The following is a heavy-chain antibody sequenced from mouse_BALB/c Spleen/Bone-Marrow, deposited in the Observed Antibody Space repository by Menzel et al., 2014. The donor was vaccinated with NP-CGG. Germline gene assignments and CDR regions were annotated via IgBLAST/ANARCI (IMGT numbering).Heavy chain of an antibody. D-gene: IGHD1-1*01. CDR2: ILPGSGTA. Sequence: LVESGAELMKPGASVKISCKATGYTFSNYWIDWVKQRPGRGLEWIGEILPGSGTANYNEKFKGKATFTADTSSNTAYMQLSSLTSEDSALYYCARASVVPYYFDFWGQGTTLTVSS. V-gene: IGHV1-9*01. CDR1: GYTFSNYW. J-gene: IGHJ2*01. CDR3: ARASVVPYYFDF.